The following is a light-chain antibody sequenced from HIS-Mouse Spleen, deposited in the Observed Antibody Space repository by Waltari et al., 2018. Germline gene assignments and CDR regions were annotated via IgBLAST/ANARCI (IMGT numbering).Light chain of an antibody. CDR3: CSYAGSSTWV. V-gene: IGLV2-23*01. CDR1: SSDVGSYNL. J-gene: IGLJ3*02. CDR2: EGS. Sequence: QSALTQPASVSGSPGQSITISCTGTSSDVGSYNLVSWYQQHPGKAPKHMFYEGSKRPSGVSNRFSGSKSGNTASLTISGLQAEDEADYYCCSYAGSSTWVFGGGTKLTVL.